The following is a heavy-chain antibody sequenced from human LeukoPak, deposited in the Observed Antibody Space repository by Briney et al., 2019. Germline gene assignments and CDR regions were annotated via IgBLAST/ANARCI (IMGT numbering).Heavy chain of an antibody. Sequence: GGSLRLSCAASGFTFSSYWMTWVRQAPGKGLEWAANIKQDGSEKYYVDSVKGRFTVSRDNAKNSLYLQMNSLRAEDTAVYYCARGRHIGVGATIHFDYWGQGTLVTASS. CDR3: ARGRHIGVGATIHFDY. CDR2: IKQDGSEK. J-gene: IGHJ4*02. V-gene: IGHV3-7*05. CDR1: GFTFSSYW. D-gene: IGHD1-26*01.